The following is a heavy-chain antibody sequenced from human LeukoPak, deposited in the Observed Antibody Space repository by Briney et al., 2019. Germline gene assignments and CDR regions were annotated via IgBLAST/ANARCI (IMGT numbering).Heavy chain of an antibody. J-gene: IGHJ4*02. CDR2: ISSSSGTV. V-gene: IGHV3-48*01. CDR1: GFSLGSYS. Sequence: GGSLRLSCAASGFSLGSYSMNWVRQAPGKGLEWISYISSSSGTVYYADSVKGRFTISRGNAKNSLFLQLNTLRVDDTAVYYCARGYSFIDFWGQGTLLTVSS. D-gene: IGHD5-18*01. CDR3: ARGYSFIDF.